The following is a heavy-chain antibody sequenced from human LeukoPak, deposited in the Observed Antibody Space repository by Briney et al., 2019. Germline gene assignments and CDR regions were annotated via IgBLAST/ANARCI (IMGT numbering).Heavy chain of an antibody. CDR3: VRAQRLPPYGGTAAFHI. D-gene: IGHD3-16*01. J-gene: IGHJ3*02. Sequence: SETLSLTCAVYGGSFSGYYWSWVRQPPGKGLGWMGEINHSGSTNYNPSLKRRVTISVDTSKNQFSLKLSSVTAADTAVAYCVRAQRLPPYGGTAAFHIWGQGKMVTVSS. V-gene: IGHV4-34*01. CDR1: GGSFSGYY. CDR2: INHSGST.